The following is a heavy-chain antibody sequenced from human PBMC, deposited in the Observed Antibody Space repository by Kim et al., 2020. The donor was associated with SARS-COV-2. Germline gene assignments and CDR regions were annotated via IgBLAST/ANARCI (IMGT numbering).Heavy chain of an antibody. Sequence: SETLSLTCTVSGGSISSSSYYWGWIRQPPGKGLEWIGSIYYGGSTYYNPSLKSRVTLSVDTSKNQFSLKLSSVTAADTAVYYCARDDRHSSSWWVLDPWGQGTLVTVSS. J-gene: IGHJ5*02. D-gene: IGHD6-13*01. CDR1: GGSISSSSYY. CDR3: ARDDRHSSSWWVLDP. V-gene: IGHV4-39*07. CDR2: IYYGGST.